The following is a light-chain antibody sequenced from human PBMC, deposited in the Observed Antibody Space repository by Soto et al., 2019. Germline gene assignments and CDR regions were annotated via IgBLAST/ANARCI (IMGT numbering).Light chain of an antibody. CDR1: SSDVGGYNY. CDR2: DVS. V-gene: IGLV2-14*01. CDR3: SSYTSSTTLDV. Sequence: QSALTQPASVSGSPGQSITISCTGTSSDVGGYNYVSWYQQHPGKAPKLMIYDVSNRPSGLSNRFSGSKSGNTASLTISGLQAEDEADYCCSSYTSSTTLDVFGTGTKLTVL. J-gene: IGLJ1*01.